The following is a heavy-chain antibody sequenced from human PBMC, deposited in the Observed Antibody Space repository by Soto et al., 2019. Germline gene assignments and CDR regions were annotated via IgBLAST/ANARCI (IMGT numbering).Heavy chain of an antibody. Sequence: PSETLSLTCAVYGGSFSGYYWSWIRQPPGKGLESIGEINHGGSTNYNPSRKSRVTISVDTSKNQFSLKLSSVTAPDTAVYYCARLVGVSDTAMVTGLDYWGQGTLVTVSS. J-gene: IGHJ4*02. CDR1: GGSFSGYY. CDR3: ARLVGVSDTAMVTGLDY. CDR2: INHGGST. V-gene: IGHV4-34*01. D-gene: IGHD5-18*01.